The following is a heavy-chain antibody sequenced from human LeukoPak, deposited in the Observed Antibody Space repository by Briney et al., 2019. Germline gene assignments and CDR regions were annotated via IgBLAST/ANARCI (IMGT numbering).Heavy chain of an antibody. D-gene: IGHD2-8*01. CDR1: GYPFSGYY. CDR3: ARAPAGGVFDT. Sequence: GASVKVSCKASGYPFSGYYIHWVRQAPGQGLEWMGWMKPASGNTDSAQTFRGRVTMTRDTSIDTAYMGLSRLISDDTAVYYCARAPAGGVFDTWGQGTMVTVSS. J-gene: IGHJ3*02. CDR2: MKPASGNT. V-gene: IGHV1-2*02.